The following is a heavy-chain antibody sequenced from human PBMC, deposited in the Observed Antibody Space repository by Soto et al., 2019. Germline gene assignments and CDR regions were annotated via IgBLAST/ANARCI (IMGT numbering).Heavy chain of an antibody. J-gene: IGHJ6*02. CDR2: ISGSGVST. CDR3: ARDYFFWSCYSRRGLPV. Sequence: GGSLRLSCAACAFTFSTYSMSWVRQAPGKGLEWVSAISGSGVSTYYADSVKGRFTISRDNSKNTLYLQMNSLRAEDTAVYYCARDYFFWSCYSRRGLPVWTQVTTVTL. D-gene: IGHD3-3*01. V-gene: IGHV3-23*01. CDR1: AFTFSTYS.